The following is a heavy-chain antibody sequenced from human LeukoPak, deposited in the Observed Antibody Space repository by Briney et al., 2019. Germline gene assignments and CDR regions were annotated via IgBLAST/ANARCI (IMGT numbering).Heavy chain of an antibody. Sequence: PGRSLRLSCAASGFTFSSYGMHWVRQAPGKGLEWVAVIWYGGSNKYYADSVKGRFTISRDNSKNTLYLQMNSLRAEDTAVYYCARMVRGVSTMDVWGKGTTVTVSS. J-gene: IGHJ6*04. CDR1: GFTFSSYG. V-gene: IGHV3-33*01. D-gene: IGHD3-10*01. CDR3: ARMVRGVSTMDV. CDR2: IWYGGSNK.